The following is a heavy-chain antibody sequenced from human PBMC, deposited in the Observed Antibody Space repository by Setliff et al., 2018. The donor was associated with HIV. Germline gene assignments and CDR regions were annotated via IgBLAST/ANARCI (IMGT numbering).Heavy chain of an antibody. CDR2: IKQDGNEK. J-gene: IGHJ4*02. CDR3: ATNLET. V-gene: IGHV3-7*03. Sequence: GGSLRLSCIASGFTFSKFWMRWVRQAPGKGLERVADIKQDGNEKYYVDSVKGRFTISRDNARNSLFLQMNSLRVEDTAMYYCATNLETWGQGTLVTVSS. D-gene: IGHD2-8*01. CDR1: GFTFSKFW.